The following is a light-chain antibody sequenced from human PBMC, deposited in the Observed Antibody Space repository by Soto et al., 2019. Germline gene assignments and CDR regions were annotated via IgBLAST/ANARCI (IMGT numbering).Light chain of an antibody. CDR3: QHYNSYPWT. CDR1: ESISSY. CDR2: AAS. Sequence: DIQMTQSPSFLFASIGDRVTFTCRAIESISSYLNWYQQKPGKVPKVVIYAASSLHSGVPSRFSGSGSGTEFTLTISSLQPDDFATYYCQHYNSYPWTFGQGTKVDIK. J-gene: IGKJ1*01. V-gene: IGKV1-39*01.